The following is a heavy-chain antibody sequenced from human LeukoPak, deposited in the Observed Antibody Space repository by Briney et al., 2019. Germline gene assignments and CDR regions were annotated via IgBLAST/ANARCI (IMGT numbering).Heavy chain of an antibody. CDR2: INPNSGGT. D-gene: IGHD3-22*01. J-gene: IGHJ4*02. Sequence: ASVKVSCKASGYTFTGYYMHWVRQAPGQGLEWMGWINPNSGGTNYAQKFQGRVTMTRDTSISTAYMELSRLRSDDTAVYYCAKRKDRSGYYHIDYWGQGTLVTVSS. CDR1: GYTFTGYY. V-gene: IGHV1-2*02. CDR3: AKRKDRSGYYHIDY.